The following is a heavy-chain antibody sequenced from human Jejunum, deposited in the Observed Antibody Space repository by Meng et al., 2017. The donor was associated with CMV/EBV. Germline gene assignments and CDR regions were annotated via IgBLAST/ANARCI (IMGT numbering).Heavy chain of an antibody. J-gene: IGHJ6*02. V-gene: IGHV3-21*01. CDR3: ARDRRDDFWSGYYMETYYDFGMDV. D-gene: IGHD3-3*01. Sequence: NWGRQAPGKGLEWVSSISSSSGYIYYADSVKGRFTVSRDNAKKSLYLYMNSLRAEDTAIYYCARDRRDDFWSGYYMETYYDFGMDVWGQGTTVTVSS. CDR2: ISSSSGYI.